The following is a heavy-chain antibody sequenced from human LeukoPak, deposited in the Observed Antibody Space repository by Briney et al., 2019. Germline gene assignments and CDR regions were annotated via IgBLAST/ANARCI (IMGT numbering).Heavy chain of an antibody. Sequence: GGSLRLSCAASGFTFSSYAMHWVRQAPGKGLEWVAVISYDGSNKYYADSVKGRFTISRDNSKNTLYLQMSSLRAEDTAVYYCARDWYPTYYYDTPGYWGQGTLVTVSS. CDR2: ISYDGSNK. V-gene: IGHV3-30*04. CDR1: GFTFSSYA. D-gene: IGHD3-22*01. J-gene: IGHJ4*02. CDR3: ARDWYPTYYYDTPGY.